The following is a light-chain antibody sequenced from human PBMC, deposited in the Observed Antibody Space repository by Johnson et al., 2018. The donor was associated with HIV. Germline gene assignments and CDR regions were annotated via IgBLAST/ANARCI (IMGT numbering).Light chain of an antibody. Sequence: HSVLTQPHSVSAAPGQKVTISCSGSSSNIGNNYVSWYQQLPGTAPKVLIYDNNKRPSGIPDRFSGSKSGTSATLGITGIQTGDEADYYCGTWDSNLSTGAVFGTGTKVTVL. CDR2: DNN. CDR3: GTWDSNLSTGAV. CDR1: SSNIGNNY. J-gene: IGLJ1*01. V-gene: IGLV1-51*01.